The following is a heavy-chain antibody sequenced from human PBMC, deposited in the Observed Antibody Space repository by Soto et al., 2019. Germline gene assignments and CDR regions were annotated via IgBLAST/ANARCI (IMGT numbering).Heavy chain of an antibody. V-gene: IGHV1-18*01. J-gene: IGHJ4*02. D-gene: IGHD2-21*01. Sequence: QVHLVQSGAEVKKPGASVKVSCKASGYTFTSYGITWVRQAPGQGLEWMAWINTYNGMTDYAQKFQGRVTMARDTSTRTAYTALRNLGSDHTADYFFENSARGEKAAYWGQGALVTVSS. CDR3: ENSARGEKAAY. CDR2: INTYNGMT. CDR1: GYTFTSYG.